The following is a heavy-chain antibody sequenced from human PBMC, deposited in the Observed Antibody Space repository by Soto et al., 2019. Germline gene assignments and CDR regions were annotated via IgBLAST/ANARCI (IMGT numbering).Heavy chain of an antibody. CDR3: ARGRYGDY. J-gene: IGHJ4*02. V-gene: IGHV1-18*01. CDR1: GYGFTTYG. D-gene: IGHD1-1*01. CDR2: ISAHNGNT. Sequence: QVHLVQSGAEVKKPGASVKVSCKGSGYGFTTYGITWVRQAPGQGLEWTAWISAHNGNTNYARKLQGSATVTRDTSTSTAYMELRSQRSADTAVYYCARGRYGDYWGQGALVTVSS.